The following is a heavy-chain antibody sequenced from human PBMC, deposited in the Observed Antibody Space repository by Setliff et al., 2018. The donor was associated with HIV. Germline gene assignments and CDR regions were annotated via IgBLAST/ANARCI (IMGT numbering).Heavy chain of an antibody. CDR1: GRSLSGYY. CDR3: ARGGSWYDYFFDY. D-gene: IGHD6-13*01. V-gene: IGHV4-34*01. Sequence: PSETLSLTCAVYGRSLSGYYWSWIRQPPGKGLEWIGEINQSGSTNYNSSLKSRVTISVDTSKNQFSLKLSSVTAADTALYYCARGGSWYDYFFDYWGQGTLVTVSS. CDR2: INQSGST. J-gene: IGHJ4*02.